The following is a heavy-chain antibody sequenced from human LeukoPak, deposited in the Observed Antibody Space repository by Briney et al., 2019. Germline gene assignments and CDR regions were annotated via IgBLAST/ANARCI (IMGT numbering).Heavy chain of an antibody. Sequence: SETLSLTCTVSGGSISSYYWSWIRQPPGKGLEWIGYIYYSGSTNYNPSLKSRVTISVDTSKNQFSLKLSSVTAADTAVYYCARMTVAGYHDAFDIWGQGTMVTVSS. CDR3: ARMTVAGYHDAFDI. CDR1: GGSISSYY. J-gene: IGHJ3*02. CDR2: IYYSGST. D-gene: IGHD6-19*01. V-gene: IGHV4-59*08.